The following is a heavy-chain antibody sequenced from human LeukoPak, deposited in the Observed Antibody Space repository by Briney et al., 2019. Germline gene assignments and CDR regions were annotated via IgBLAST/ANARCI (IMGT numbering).Heavy chain of an antibody. CDR3: ARGGIPTGPYYYFYYMDV. Sequence: GGSLRLSCEASGFTFSSYSMNWVRQAPGKGLEWVSSISSSSSYIYYADSVKGRFTISRDNSRNTLYLQMNSLRGEDAAVYSCARGGIPTGPYYYFYYMDVWGKGTAVTVSS. CDR2: ISSSSSYI. V-gene: IGHV3-21*01. J-gene: IGHJ6*03. CDR1: GFTFSSYS. D-gene: IGHD3-10*01.